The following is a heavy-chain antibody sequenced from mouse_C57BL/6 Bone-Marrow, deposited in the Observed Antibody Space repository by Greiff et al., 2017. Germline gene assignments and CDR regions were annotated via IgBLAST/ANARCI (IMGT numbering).Heavy chain of an antibody. CDR2: IYPGSGST. J-gene: IGHJ2*01. V-gene: IGHV1-55*01. CDR3: AREDGNYSYYFDY. CDR1: GYTFTSYW. Sequence: QVQLQQPGAELVKPGASVKMSCKASGYTFTSYWITWVKQRPGQGLGWIGDIYPGSGSTNYNEKFKSKATLTVDTSSSTAYMQLSSLTSEDSAVYYCAREDGNYSYYFDYWGQGTTLTVSS. D-gene: IGHD2-1*01.